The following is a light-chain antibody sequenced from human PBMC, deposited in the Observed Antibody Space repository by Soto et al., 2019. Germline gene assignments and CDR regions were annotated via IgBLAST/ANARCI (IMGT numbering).Light chain of an antibody. V-gene: IGKV3-20*01. CDR3: QQYGSSYPWT. Sequence: ESVLTQSPATLSVSPGARAPLSCRARQSVSSNYLAWYQQKPGQAPRLLIYGASSRATGIPDRFSGSGSGTDFTLTIRRLEPEDFAVYYCQQYGSSYPWTFGQGTKVDIK. CDR2: GAS. CDR1: QSVSSNY. J-gene: IGKJ1*01.